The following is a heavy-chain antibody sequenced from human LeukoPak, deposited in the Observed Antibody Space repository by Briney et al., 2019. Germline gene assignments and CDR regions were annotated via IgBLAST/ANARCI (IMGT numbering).Heavy chain of an antibody. CDR1: GYTFTSYG. V-gene: IGHV1-18*01. J-gene: IGHJ4*02. CDR3: ARPQTKVRSFDYFDY. D-gene: IGHD1-26*01. CDR2: ISAYNGNT. Sequence: ASVKVSCKASGYTFTSYGISWVRQAPGQGLEWVGWISAYNGNTNYAQTLQGRVTMTTDTSTSTAYMELRSLRSDDTAVYYCARPQTKVRSFDYFDYWGQGTLVTVSS.